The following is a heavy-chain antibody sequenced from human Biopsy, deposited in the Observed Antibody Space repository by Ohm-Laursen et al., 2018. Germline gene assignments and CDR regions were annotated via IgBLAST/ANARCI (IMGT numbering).Heavy chain of an antibody. CDR1: GGSRSSDW. CDR2: VYYSGTT. V-gene: IGHV4-59*01. D-gene: IGHD2/OR15-2a*01. J-gene: IGHJ6*02. Sequence: SQTLSLTCTVSGGSRSSDWWSWIRQTPGKGLEWIGYVYYSGTTTYNPSLRSRVTISVDTSMNQISLRLQSVTAADTAIYYCTRATNSTGWPYYYFYGMDIWGQGTTVTVSS. CDR3: TRATNSTGWPYYYFYGMDI.